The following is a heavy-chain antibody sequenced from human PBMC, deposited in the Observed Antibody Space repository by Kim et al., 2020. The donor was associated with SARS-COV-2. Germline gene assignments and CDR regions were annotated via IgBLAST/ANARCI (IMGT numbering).Heavy chain of an antibody. V-gene: IGHV3-49*02. CDR3: TRDPGEYYYESSGYYKFDY. Sequence: GRFTISRDDSKSIAYLQMNSLKTEDTAVYYCTRDPGEYYYESSGYYKFDYWGQGTLVTVSS. D-gene: IGHD3-22*01. J-gene: IGHJ4*02.